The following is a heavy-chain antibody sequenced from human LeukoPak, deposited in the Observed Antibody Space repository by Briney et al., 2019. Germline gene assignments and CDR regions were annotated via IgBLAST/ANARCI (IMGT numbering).Heavy chain of an antibody. CDR2: ISAYNGNT. Sequence: ASVKVSCKASGYTFTIYGISWVRQAPGQGREWMGWISAYNGNTNYAQKLQGRVTMTTDTSMSTAYMELRSLRSDDTAVYYCARQLLDRTRGYYYDSSGQPDYWGQGTLVTVSS. CDR1: GYTFTIYG. D-gene: IGHD3-22*01. CDR3: ARQLLDRTRGYYYDSSGQPDY. V-gene: IGHV1-18*01. J-gene: IGHJ4*02.